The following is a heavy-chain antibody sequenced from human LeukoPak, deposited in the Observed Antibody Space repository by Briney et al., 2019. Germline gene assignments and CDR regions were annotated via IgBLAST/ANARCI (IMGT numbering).Heavy chain of an antibody. CDR1: GFDVSTNY. Sequence: GGSLRLSYAASGFDVSTNYMTWVRQPPGKGLEWVSYISSSTTNMYYADSVKGRFTISRDNAKNSLYLQMNSLRAEDTAVYYCAREYSSSSGRSFDYWGQGTLVTVSS. V-gene: IGHV3-48*01. D-gene: IGHD6-6*01. CDR2: ISSSTTNM. CDR3: AREYSSSSGRSFDY. J-gene: IGHJ4*02.